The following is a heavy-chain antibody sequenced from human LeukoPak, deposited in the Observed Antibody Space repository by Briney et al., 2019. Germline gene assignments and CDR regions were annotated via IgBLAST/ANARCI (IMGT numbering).Heavy chain of an antibody. V-gene: IGHV4-59*08. D-gene: IGHD6-25*01. CDR3: ARHRYSSGNWFDP. J-gene: IGHJ5*02. CDR2: IYYSGST. Sequence: SETLSLTCTVSGGSISSYYWSWIRQPPGKGLEWIGYIYYSGSTNYNPPLKSRVTISVDTSKNQFSLNLSSVTAADTAVYYCARHRYSSGNWFDPWGQGTLVTVSS. CDR1: GGSISSYY.